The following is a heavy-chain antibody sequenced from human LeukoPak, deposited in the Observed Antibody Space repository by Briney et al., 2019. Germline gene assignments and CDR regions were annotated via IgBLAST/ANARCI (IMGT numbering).Heavy chain of an antibody. D-gene: IGHD6-13*01. CDR2: IYHSGST. CDR1: GGSISSRNW. CDR3: ARGGAAAGTGRWFDP. V-gene: IGHV4-4*02. Sequence: SGTLSLTCAVSGGSISSRNWWSWVRQPPGKGLEWIGEIYHSGSTNYNPSLKSRVTISVDKSKNQFSLKLSSVTAADTAVYYCARGGAAAGTGRWFDPWGQGTLVTVSS. J-gene: IGHJ5*02.